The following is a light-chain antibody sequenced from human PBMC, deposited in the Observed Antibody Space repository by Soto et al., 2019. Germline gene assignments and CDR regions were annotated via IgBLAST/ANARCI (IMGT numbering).Light chain of an antibody. CDR1: QSISSW. J-gene: IGKJ4*01. CDR3: QQYNSYPLT. V-gene: IGKV1-5*01. CDR2: DAS. Sequence: DIQMTQSPSTLSASVGDRVTITGRASQSISSWLAWYQQKSGKPPNLLIYDASSLQSGVPSRFSGSGFGTEFTLTITSLQPDDFAAYYCQQYNSYPLTFGLGTKVEIK.